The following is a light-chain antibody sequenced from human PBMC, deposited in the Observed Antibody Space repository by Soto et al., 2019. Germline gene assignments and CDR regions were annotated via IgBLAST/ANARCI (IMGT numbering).Light chain of an antibody. J-gene: IGKJ2*01. CDR1: QGISSY. Sequence: AIRMTQSPSSLPASTGDRVTITCRASQGISSYLAWYQQKPGKTPKLLIYAASTLRSGVPSRFSGSGSGTDFTLTISCLQSEDFATYYCQQYYSYPYTFGQGTKLEIK. V-gene: IGKV1-8*01. CDR2: AAS. CDR3: QQYYSYPYT.